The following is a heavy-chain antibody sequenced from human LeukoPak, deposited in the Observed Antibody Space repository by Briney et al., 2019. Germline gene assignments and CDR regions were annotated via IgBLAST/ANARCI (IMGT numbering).Heavy chain of an antibody. J-gene: IGHJ4*02. Sequence: ASVKVSCKASGYTFTSYGISWVRQAPGQGLEWMGWISAYNGNTNYAQKLQGRVTMTTDTSTSTAYMELRSLRSDDTAVYYCARETVGATMGDVYYWGQGTLVTVSS. V-gene: IGHV1-18*01. D-gene: IGHD1-26*01. CDR2: ISAYNGNT. CDR1: GYTFTSYG. CDR3: ARETVGATMGDVYY.